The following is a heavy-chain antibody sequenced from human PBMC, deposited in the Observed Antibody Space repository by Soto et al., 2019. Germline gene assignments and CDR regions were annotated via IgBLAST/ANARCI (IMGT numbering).Heavy chain of an antibody. Sequence: PGGSLRLSCAASGFTFSSYAMSWVRQAPGKGLEWVSAISGSGGSTYYADSVKGRFTIPRGNSKNTLYLQMNSLRAEDTAVYYCAKAIWSGYYSGFDPWGQGTLVTVSS. CDR3: AKAIWSGYYSGFDP. CDR1: GFTFSSYA. J-gene: IGHJ5*02. V-gene: IGHV3-23*01. D-gene: IGHD3-3*01. CDR2: ISGSGGST.